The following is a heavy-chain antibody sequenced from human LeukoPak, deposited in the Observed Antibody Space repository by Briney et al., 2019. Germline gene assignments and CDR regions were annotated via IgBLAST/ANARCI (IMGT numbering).Heavy chain of an antibody. D-gene: IGHD2-21*02. Sequence: PSETLSLTCAVSGGSISSSNWWSWVRQPPGKGLEWIGEIYHSGSTNYNPSLKSRVTISVDKSKNQFSLKLSSVTAADTAVYYCARDGGSGCGGDCYDYYYGMDVWGQGTTVTVSS. CDR3: ARDGGSGCGGDCYDYYYGMDV. J-gene: IGHJ6*02. CDR1: GGSISSSNW. V-gene: IGHV4-4*02. CDR2: IYHSGST.